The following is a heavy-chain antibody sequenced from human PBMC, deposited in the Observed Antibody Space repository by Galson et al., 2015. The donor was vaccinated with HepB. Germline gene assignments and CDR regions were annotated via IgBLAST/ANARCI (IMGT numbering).Heavy chain of an antibody. Sequence: SLRLPCAASGFTFSSYAMSWVRQAPGKGLEWVSAISGSGGSTYYADSVKGRFTISRDNSKNTLYLQMNSLRAEDTAVYYCANGGGRGSYYIWYFDLWGRGTLVTVSS. CDR3: ANGGGRGSYYIWYFDL. CDR2: ISGSGGST. CDR1: GFTFSSYA. V-gene: IGHV3-23*01. J-gene: IGHJ2*01. D-gene: IGHD1-26*01.